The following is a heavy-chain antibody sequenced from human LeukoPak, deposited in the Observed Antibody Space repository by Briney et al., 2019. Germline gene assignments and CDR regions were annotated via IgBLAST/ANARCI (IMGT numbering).Heavy chain of an antibody. Sequence: SETLSLTCTVSGGSISSGGYYWSWLRQHPGKGLECIGYIYYSGSTYYTPSLKSRVTISVDTSKNQFSLKLSSVTAADTAVYYCARLDYGGNSECWFDPWGQGTLVTVSS. CDR1: GGSISSGGYY. D-gene: IGHD4-23*01. CDR3: ARLDYGGNSECWFDP. J-gene: IGHJ5*02. CDR2: IYYSGST. V-gene: IGHV4-31*03.